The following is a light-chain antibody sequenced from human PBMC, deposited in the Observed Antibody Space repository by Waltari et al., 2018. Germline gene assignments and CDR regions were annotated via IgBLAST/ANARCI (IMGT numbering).Light chain of an antibody. J-gene: IGLJ3*02. CDR3: ATWDDSLNGWV. CDR2: GNN. Sequence: QSVLTQPPSASVTPGQRVIISCSGSISNIGSNTVNWYQQLPGTDPKRVIYGNNRRPAGVPDRVSGSRSGTSASLAISGLQSEDEADYYCATWDDSLNGWVFGGGTKLTVL. V-gene: IGLV1-44*01. CDR1: ISNIGSNT.